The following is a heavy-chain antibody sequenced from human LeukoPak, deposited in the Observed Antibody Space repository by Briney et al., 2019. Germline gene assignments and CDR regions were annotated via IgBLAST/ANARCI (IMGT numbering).Heavy chain of an antibody. Sequence: GGSLRLSCAASGFTFSSYAMHWVRQAPGKGLEYVSAISSNGGSTYYANSVKGRFTISRDNSKNTLYLQMGSLRAEDMAVYYCARDQSGNYYGSSGYSNWFDPWGQGTLVTVSS. D-gene: IGHD3-22*01. CDR2: ISSNGGST. CDR3: ARDQSGNYYGSSGYSNWFDP. CDR1: GFTFSSYA. V-gene: IGHV3-64*01. J-gene: IGHJ5*02.